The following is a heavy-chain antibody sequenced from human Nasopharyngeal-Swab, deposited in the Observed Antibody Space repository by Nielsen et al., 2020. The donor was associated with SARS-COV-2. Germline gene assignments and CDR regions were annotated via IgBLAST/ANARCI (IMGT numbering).Heavy chain of an antibody. Sequence: WIRQPPGQGLEWVAVISYDGSNKYYADSVKGRFTISRDNSKNTLYLQMNSLSAEDTAVYYCAIGLGPYYYYGMDVWGQGTTGTVSS. CDR3: AIGLGPYYYYGMDV. CDR2: ISYDGSNK. J-gene: IGHJ6*02. D-gene: IGHD3/OR15-3a*01. V-gene: IGHV3-30*03.